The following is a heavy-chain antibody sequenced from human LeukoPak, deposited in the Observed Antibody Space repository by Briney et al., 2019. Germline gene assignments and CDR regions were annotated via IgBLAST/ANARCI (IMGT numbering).Heavy chain of an antibody. Sequence: GESLKISCKGSGYSFTSYWIAWVRQMPGKGLEYMGVIYPDDSDTRYSPSFQGQVTISADKSISTAHLQWSSLKASDTAMYYCARQIAEVDTSRYLDIWGRGTLVTVSS. CDR3: ARQIAEVDTSRYLDI. CDR2: IYPDDSDT. D-gene: IGHD6-13*01. CDR1: GYSFTSYW. V-gene: IGHV5-51*01. J-gene: IGHJ2*01.